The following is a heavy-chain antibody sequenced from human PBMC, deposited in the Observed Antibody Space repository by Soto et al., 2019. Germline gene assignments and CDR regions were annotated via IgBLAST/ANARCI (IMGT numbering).Heavy chain of an antibody. V-gene: IGHV4-31*11. J-gene: IGHJ6*02. CDR2: IYYSGST. CDR3: ARSFGELLYMPYYYYGMDV. D-gene: IGHD3-10*01. CDR1: GGSISSGGYY. Sequence: NPSKAVSLTCAVSGGSISSGGYYWSWIRQHPGKGLEWIGYIYYSGSTYYNPSLKSRVTISVDTSKNQFSLKLSSVTAADTAVYYCARSFGELLYMPYYYYGMDVWGPGSTVTVSS.